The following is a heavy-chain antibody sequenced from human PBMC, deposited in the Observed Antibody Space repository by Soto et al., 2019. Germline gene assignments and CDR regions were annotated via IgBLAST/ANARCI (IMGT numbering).Heavy chain of an antibody. D-gene: IGHD6-13*01. CDR2: IYWDDDK. J-gene: IGHJ4*02. CDR3: AHRQAFISNNWYLVDY. Sequence: QITLKESGPTLVKPTQTLTLTCTFSGFSFSTSGVGVGWIRQPPGKALEWLALIYWDDDKRYRPSLNSRLTINKDTSKNQVVLTMINMDPADTATYFCAHRQAFISNNWYLVDYWGQGILVTVSS. V-gene: IGHV2-5*02. CDR1: GFSFSTSGVG.